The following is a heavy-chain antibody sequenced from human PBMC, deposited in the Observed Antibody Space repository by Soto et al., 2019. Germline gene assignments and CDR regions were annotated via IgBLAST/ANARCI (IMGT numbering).Heavy chain of an antibody. CDR3: ARGIRVKGSGYYTSYYYYYMDV. V-gene: IGHV4-31*03. D-gene: IGHD3-3*01. Sequence: SETLSLTCTVSGGSISSGGYYWSWIRQHPGKGLEWIGNIYYSRSTNYNPSIKSRVTISVYTYKNQLSLKLSSATAADTAVYYCARGIRVKGSGYYTSYYYYYMDVWGKGTTVTVSS. CDR1: GGSISSGGYY. J-gene: IGHJ6*03. CDR2: IYYSRST.